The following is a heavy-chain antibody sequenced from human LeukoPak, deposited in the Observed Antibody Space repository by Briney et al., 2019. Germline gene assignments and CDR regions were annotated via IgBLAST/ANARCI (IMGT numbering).Heavy chain of an antibody. CDR1: GGSISSGDYY. J-gene: IGHJ6*02. CDR3: ANTYYDFWSGYSKNYYYYYGMDV. CDR2: IYYSGST. D-gene: IGHD3-3*01. V-gene: IGHV4-30-4*02. Sequence: SETLSLTCTVSGGSISSGDYYWSWIRQPPGKGLEWIGYIYYSGSTYYNPSLKSRVTISVDTSKNQFSLKLSSVTAADTAVYYCANTYYDFWSGYSKNYYYYYGMDVWGQGTTVTVSS.